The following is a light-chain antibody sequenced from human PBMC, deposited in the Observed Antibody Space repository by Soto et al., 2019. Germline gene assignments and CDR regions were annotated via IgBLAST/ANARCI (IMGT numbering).Light chain of an antibody. CDR3: QHYNSYPIT. CDR1: QSISPW. V-gene: IGKV1-5*03. CDR2: KAS. Sequence: DIQMTQSPSTLSASVGDRVTITCRASQSISPWLAWYQQKPGKAPKLLIYKASSLESGVPSMYSRSGYGTAFTHTFSDVRAEDFATYYGQHYNSYPITGGGATVLEI. J-gene: IGKJ5*01.